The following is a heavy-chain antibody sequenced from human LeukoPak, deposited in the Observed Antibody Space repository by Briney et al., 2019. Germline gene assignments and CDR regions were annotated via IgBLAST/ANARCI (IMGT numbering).Heavy chain of an antibody. Sequence: GASVKVSCKASGYTFTSYGISWVRQAPGQGLEWMGWMNPNSGNTGYAQKFQGRVTITRNTSISTAYMELSSLRSEDTAVYYCARGGSITSTGGLRYWGQGTLVTVSS. V-gene: IGHV1-8*03. CDR3: ARGGSITSTGGLRY. CDR1: GYTFTSYG. J-gene: IGHJ4*02. D-gene: IGHD1-1*01. CDR2: MNPNSGNT.